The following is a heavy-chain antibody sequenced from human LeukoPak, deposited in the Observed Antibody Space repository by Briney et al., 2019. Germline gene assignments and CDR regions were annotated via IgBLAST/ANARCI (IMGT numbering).Heavy chain of an antibody. V-gene: IGHV3-30-3*01. CDR3: ARGGLDYGDSNPDGFNDY. Sequence: PGRSLRLSCAASGVTFSSYAMSWVRQAPGKGLEWVAVISYDGSNKYYADSVKGRFTISRDNSKNTLYLQMNSLRAEDTAVYYCARGGLDYGDSNPDGFNDYWGQGTLVTVSS. CDR2: ISYDGSNK. D-gene: IGHD4-17*01. J-gene: IGHJ4*02. CDR1: GVTFSSYA.